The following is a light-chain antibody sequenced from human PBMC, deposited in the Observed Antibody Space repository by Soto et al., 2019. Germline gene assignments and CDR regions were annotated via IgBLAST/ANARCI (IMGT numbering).Light chain of an antibody. Sequence: QAVVTQAPSLTVSPGGTVTLTCASSTGPVTIGYYANWFQQKPGQAPRALIYGTSNKPSWIPARFSGSLLGGKVVLTLSGVQPEDEAEYYCLLYYGGAVVFGGGTKVTVL. CDR2: GTS. V-gene: IGLV7-43*01. CDR3: LLYYGGAVV. J-gene: IGLJ2*01. CDR1: TGPVTIGYY.